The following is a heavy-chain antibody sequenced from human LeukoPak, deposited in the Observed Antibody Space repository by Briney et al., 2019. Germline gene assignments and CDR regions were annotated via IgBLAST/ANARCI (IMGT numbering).Heavy chain of an antibody. CDR3: ARDVAVAGTRRSDY. CDR2: IYYSGST. Sequence: PSETLSLTCTVSGGSISSYYWSWIRQPPGKGLEWIGYIYYSGSTNYNPSLKSRVTISVDTSKNQFSLKLSSVTAADTAVYYCARDVAVAGTRRSDYWGQGTLVTVSS. CDR1: GGSISSYY. J-gene: IGHJ4*02. V-gene: IGHV4-59*01. D-gene: IGHD6-19*01.